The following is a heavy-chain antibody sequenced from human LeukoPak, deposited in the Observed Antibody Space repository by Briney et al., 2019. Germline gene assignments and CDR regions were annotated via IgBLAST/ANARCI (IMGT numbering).Heavy chain of an antibody. J-gene: IGHJ4*02. Sequence: QPGGSLRLSCAASGFTFSTYWMHWVRQAPGKGLVWVSRINSDGRSTTYADSVKGRFTISRDDAKNTLYLQMNSLRAEDTAVYYCARVDDYSNYAPDYWGQGTLVTVSS. D-gene: IGHD4-11*01. CDR2: INSDGRST. V-gene: IGHV3-74*01. CDR3: ARVDDYSNYAPDY. CDR1: GFTFSTYW.